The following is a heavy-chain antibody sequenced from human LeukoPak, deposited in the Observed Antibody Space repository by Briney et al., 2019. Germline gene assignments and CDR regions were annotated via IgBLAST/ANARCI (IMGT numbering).Heavy chain of an antibody. CDR1: GGSFSGYY. CDR2: INHSGST. Sequence: SETLSLTCAVYGGSFSGYYWSWIRQPPGKGLEWIGEINHSGSTNYNPSLKSRVTISVDTSKNQFSLKLSSVTAADTAVYYCARGGRYDFWSGYYTTRYYYYGMDVWGQGTTVTVSS. CDR3: ARGGRYDFWSGYYTTRYYYYGMDV. J-gene: IGHJ6*02. V-gene: IGHV4-34*01. D-gene: IGHD3-3*01.